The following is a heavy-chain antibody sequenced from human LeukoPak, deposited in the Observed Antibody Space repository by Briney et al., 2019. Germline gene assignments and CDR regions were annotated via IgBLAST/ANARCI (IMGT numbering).Heavy chain of an antibody. CDR3: ARDWFDGDYDRFDY. V-gene: IGHV3-7*03. CDR2: INEDGSQK. Sequence: GGSLRLSCAVSGFTFSSFWLSWFRQPPGKGLEGVAKINEDGSQKSSVDSVKGRFTISRDNAKNSLSLQMNSLRVEDTAVYYCARDWFDGDYDRFDYWGQGTLVTVSS. CDR1: GFTFSSFW. D-gene: IGHD4-17*01. J-gene: IGHJ4*02.